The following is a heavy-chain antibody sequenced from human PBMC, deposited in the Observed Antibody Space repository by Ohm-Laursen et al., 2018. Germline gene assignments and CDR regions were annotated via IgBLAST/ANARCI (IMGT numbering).Heavy chain of an antibody. J-gene: IGHJ5*02. CDR2: INHSGST. V-gene: IGHV4-34*01. Sequence: SDTLSLTCTVSGGSISSYYWSWIRQPPGKGLEWIGEINHSGSTNYNPSLKSRVTISVDTSKNHFSLKLSSVTAADTALYYCARGLWWFDPWGQGTLVTVSS. CDR1: GGSISSYY. CDR3: ARGLWWFDP.